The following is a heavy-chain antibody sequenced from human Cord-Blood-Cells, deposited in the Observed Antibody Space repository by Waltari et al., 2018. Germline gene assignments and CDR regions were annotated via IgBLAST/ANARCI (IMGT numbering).Heavy chain of an antibody. V-gene: IGHV4-59*11. CDR2: IYYSGST. CDR1: GGPISSHY. J-gene: IGHJ3*02. Sequence: QVQLQESGPGLVKPSETLSLTCPASGGPISSHYWSWIRQPPGKGLEWIGYIYYSGSTNYNPSLKSRVTISVDTSKNQFSLKLSSVTAADTAVYYCARDTKLTGDAFDIWGQGTMVTVSS. CDR3: ARDTKLTGDAFDI. D-gene: IGHD7-27*01.